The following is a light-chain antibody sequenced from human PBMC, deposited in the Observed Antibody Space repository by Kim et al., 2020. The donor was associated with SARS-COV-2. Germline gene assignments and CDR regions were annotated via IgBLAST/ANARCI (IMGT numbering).Light chain of an antibody. CDR2: GAS. J-gene: IGKJ1*01. Sequence: PGERATLSCRASQSVSSNYLVWYQQKPGQAPRLLIFGASSRATGIPDRFSGSGSGTDFTLTISRLEPEDFAVYYCQHYGTSLWTFGPGTKVDIK. CDR3: QHYGTSLWT. V-gene: IGKV3-20*01. CDR1: QSVSSNY.